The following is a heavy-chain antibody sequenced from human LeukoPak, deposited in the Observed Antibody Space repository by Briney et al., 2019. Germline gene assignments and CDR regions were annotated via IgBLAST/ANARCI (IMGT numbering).Heavy chain of an antibody. D-gene: IGHD1-26*01. CDR1: GYTFTGYY. J-gene: IGHJ4*02. V-gene: IGHV1-2*02. Sequence: GASVKVSCKASGYTFTGYYMHWVRQAPGQGLEWMGWINPNSGGTNYAQKFQGRVTMTRDTSISTAYTELSRLRSDDTAVYYCASLNLLVGATRGQGYYFDYWGQGTLVTVSS. CDR3: ASLNLLVGATRGQGYYFDY. CDR2: INPNSGGT.